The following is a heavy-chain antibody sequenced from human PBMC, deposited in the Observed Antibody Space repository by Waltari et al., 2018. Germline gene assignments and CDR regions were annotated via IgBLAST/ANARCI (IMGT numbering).Heavy chain of an antibody. CDR1: GFSFSNSW. V-gene: IGHV3-7*01. J-gene: IGHJ6*02. CDR2: IAPDGSEK. CDR3: SRSLDA. Sequence: EEQLLESGGGLVQPGGSLRLSCATSGFSFSNSWMDWVRQAPGKGLEWVANIAPDGSEKYSVDSLKGQFTVSRDNAKNSLYLQLNNLRAEDTAVYYCSRSLDAWGQGTTITVSS.